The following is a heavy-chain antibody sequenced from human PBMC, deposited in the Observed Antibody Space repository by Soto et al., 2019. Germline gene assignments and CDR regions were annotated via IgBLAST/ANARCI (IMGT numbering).Heavy chain of an antibody. CDR3: TSGGIGVVAASRRAGY. CDR2: IKSKTYGETT. D-gene: IGHD3-22*01. CDR1: GFSFDNAW. V-gene: IGHV3-15*07. J-gene: IGHJ4*02. Sequence: EVQLAESGGDLVKPGGSLRLSCAASGFSFDNAWMNWVRQAPGKGLEWVGRIKSKTYGETTDYAASVKGRFTISRDDSKNTLYLQMTSLKAADTAVYYCTSGGIGVVAASRRAGYWGQGTLVTVSS.